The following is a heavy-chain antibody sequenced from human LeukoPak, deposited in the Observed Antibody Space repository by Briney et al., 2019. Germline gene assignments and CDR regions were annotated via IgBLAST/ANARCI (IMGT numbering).Heavy chain of an antibody. D-gene: IGHD3-22*01. CDR3: ACRYYYDSSGYYFFDY. J-gene: IGHJ4*02. CDR2: IYYSGST. Sequence: SETLSLTCAVSGGSISSSNWWSWVRQPPGKGLEWIGSIYYSGSTYYNPSLKSRVTISVDTSKNQFSLKLSSVTAADTAVYYCACRYYYDSSGYYFFDYWGQGTLVTVSS. V-gene: IGHV4-4*02. CDR1: GGSISSSNW.